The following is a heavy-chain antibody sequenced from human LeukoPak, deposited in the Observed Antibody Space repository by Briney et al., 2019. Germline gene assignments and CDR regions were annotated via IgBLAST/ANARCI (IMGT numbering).Heavy chain of an antibody. V-gene: IGHV4-59*01. Sequence: SETLSLTCTVSGGSISSYYWSWIRQPPGKGLEWIGYIYYSGSTNYNPSLKSRVTISVDTSKNQFSLKLSSVTAADTAVYYCARDRYYDSSGYYGRSTGSLSYMDVWGKGTTVTVSS. CDR3: ARDRYYDSSGYYGRSTGSLSYMDV. J-gene: IGHJ6*03. D-gene: IGHD3-22*01. CDR1: GGSISSYY. CDR2: IYYSGST.